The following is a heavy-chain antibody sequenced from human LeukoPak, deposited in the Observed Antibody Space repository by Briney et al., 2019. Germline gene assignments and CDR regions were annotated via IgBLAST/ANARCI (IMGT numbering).Heavy chain of an antibody. CDR2: INPNSGGT. CDR1: GYTFTGYY. J-gene: IGHJ4*02. Sequence: ASVKVSCKASGYTFTGYYMHWVRQAPGQGLEWMGWINPNSGGTNYAQKFQGRVTVTRDTSISTAYMELSRLRSDDTAVYYCARTKNSGSYYEGYWGQGTLVTVSS. CDR3: ARTKNSGSYYEGY. D-gene: IGHD1-26*01. V-gene: IGHV1-2*02.